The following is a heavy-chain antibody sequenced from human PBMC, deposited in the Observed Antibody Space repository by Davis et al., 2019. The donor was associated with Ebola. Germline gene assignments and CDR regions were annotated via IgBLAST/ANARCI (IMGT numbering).Heavy chain of an antibody. Sequence: MPSETLSLTCAVSGGSISSSNWWSWVRQPPGKGLEWIGEIYHSGSTNYNPSLKSRVTISVDTSKNQFSLKLSSVTAADTAVYYCARWNWANTAHHWYFDLWGRGTLVTVSS. CDR1: GGSISSSNW. V-gene: IGHV4-4*02. CDR2: IYHSGST. CDR3: ARWNWANTAHHWYFDL. D-gene: IGHD1-7*01. J-gene: IGHJ2*01.